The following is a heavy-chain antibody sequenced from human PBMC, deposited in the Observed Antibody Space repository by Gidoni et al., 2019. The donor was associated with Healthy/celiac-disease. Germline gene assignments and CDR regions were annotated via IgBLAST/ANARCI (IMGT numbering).Heavy chain of an antibody. CDR2: IYHSGST. V-gene: IGHV4-38-2*02. D-gene: IGHD6-6*01. CDR3: ARTSIAARRGVYYYYYMDV. CDR1: GYSISSGYY. Sequence: QVQLQESGPGLVKPSETLSLTCTVSGYSISSGYYWGWIRQPPGKGLEWIGSIYHSGSTYYNPSLKSRVTISVDTSKNQFSLKLSSVTAADTAVYYCARTSIAARRGVYYYYYMDVWGKGTTVTVSS. J-gene: IGHJ6*03.